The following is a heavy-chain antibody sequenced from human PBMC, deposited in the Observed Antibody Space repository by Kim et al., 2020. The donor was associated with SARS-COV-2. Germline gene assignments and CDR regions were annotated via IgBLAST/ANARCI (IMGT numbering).Heavy chain of an antibody. J-gene: IGHJ4*02. CDR3: AKYKSSWDFDY. Sequence: KNYVDSGKGRFTISRDNAKNSLYLQMNSLRGEDTAVYYCAKYKSSWDFDYWGQGTLVTVSS. D-gene: IGHD6-13*01. V-gene: IGHV3-7*01. CDR2: K.